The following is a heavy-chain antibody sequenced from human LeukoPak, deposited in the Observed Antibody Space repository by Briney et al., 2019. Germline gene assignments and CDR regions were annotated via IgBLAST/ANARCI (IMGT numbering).Heavy chain of an antibody. CDR3: ARDDYGGNSDYYYMDV. CDR2: ISSSSSTI. J-gene: IGHJ6*03. D-gene: IGHD4-23*01. Sequence: GGSLRLSCAASGFTFSSYSMNWVRQAPGKGLEWVSYISSSSSTIYYADSVKGRFTISRDNAKNSLYLQMNSLRAEDTAVYYCARDDYGGNSDYYYMDVWGKRTTVTVSS. V-gene: IGHV3-48*04. CDR1: GFTFSSYS.